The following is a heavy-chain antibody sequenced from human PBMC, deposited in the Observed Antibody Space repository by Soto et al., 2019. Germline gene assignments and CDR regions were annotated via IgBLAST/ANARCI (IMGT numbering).Heavy chain of an antibody. CDR2: ISYDGSNK. CDR1: GFTFSSYA. D-gene: IGHD3-3*01. CDR3: ASRLEEWLLRWFFEY. V-gene: IGHV3-30-3*01. J-gene: IGHJ4*02. Sequence: GGSLRLSCAASGFTFSSYAMHWVRQAPGKGLEWVAVISYDGSNKYYADSVKGRFTISRDNSKNTLYLQMNSLRAEDTAVYYCASRLEEWLLRWFFEYWGQGTLVTVSS.